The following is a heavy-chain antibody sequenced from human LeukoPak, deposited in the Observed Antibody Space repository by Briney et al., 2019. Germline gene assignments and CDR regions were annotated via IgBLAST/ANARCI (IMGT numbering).Heavy chain of an antibody. CDR2: ISPNNGNT. CDR1: GYIFFNYG. V-gene: IGHV1-18*01. J-gene: IGHJ5*02. D-gene: IGHD6-13*01. CDR3: AGGLPIPSRSWYPFDP. Sequence: ASVKVSCKASGYIFFNYGTNWVRQAPGQSLEWMGWISPNNGNTDFAQNFQDRVTMTTDASTSTVYMELRSLRSDDTAMYYCAGGLPIPSRSWYPFDPWGQGTLVTVSS.